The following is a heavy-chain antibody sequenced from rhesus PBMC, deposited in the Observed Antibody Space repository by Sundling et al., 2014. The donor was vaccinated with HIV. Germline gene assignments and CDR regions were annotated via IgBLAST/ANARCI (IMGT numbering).Heavy chain of an antibody. V-gene: IGHV1-198*02. Sequence: QVQLVQSGAEVKEPGASVKVSCRASGFTFGTYSISWVRQAPGQGLEWVGGIVPLVGATNYAQRFQGRVTITADTSTSTAYMELSGLISDDTAIYYCAARVGVITSFDYWGQGVLVTVSS. J-gene: IGHJ4*01. CDR2: IVPLVGAT. D-gene: IGHD3-22*01. CDR3: AARVGVITSFDY. CDR1: GFTFGTYS.